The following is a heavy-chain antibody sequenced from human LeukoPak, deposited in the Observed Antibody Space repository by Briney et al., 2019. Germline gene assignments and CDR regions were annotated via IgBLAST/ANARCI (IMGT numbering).Heavy chain of an antibody. J-gene: IGHJ4*02. CDR3: ASGESYYLEN. V-gene: IGHV3-66*01. CDR1: GFXFSSYE. D-gene: IGHD1-26*01. Sequence: GGSLRLSCAVSGFXFSSYEINWVRQAPGKGLEWVSTIYSGGSTYYADSVKGRFIISRDNSKNTLYLQMNSLRAEDTAVYYCASGESYYLENWSQGTLVTVSS. CDR2: IYSGGST.